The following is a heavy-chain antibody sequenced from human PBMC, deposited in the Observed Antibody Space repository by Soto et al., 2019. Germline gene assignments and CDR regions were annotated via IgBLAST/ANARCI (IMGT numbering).Heavy chain of an antibody. V-gene: IGHV1-3*01. CDR3: ARDRSGTAQLGAFDI. Sequence: QVPLVQSGAEVKKPGASVKVSCKASGYTFTSYAMHWVRQAPGQRLEWMGWINAGNGNTKYSQKFQGRVTITRDTSASTAYMELSSLRSEDTAVYYCARDRSGTAQLGAFDIWGQGTMVTVSS. CDR2: INAGNGNT. D-gene: IGHD1-1*01. CDR1: GYTFTSYA. J-gene: IGHJ3*02.